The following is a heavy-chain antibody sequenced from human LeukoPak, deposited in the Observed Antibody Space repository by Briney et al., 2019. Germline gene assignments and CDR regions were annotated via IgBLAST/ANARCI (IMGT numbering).Heavy chain of an antibody. CDR1: SGPISGYF. D-gene: IGHD6-19*01. CDR2: IYNSRST. CDR3: AREVAGTLNFDY. J-gene: IGHJ4*02. Sequence: SETLSLTCTVSSGPISGYFWSWFRQPPGKGLEWIGYIYNSRSTNYNPSLKSRVTISVDTSKNQFALRLRSVTAADTAVYYCAREVAGTLNFDYWGQGALVTVSA. V-gene: IGHV4-59*01.